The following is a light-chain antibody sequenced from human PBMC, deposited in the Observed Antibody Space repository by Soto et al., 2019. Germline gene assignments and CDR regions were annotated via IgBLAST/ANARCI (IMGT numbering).Light chain of an antibody. Sequence: QSALTQPRSVSGSPGQSVTISCTGTSSDIGGYNYVSWYQQHPGKAPKLMIYDVSKRPSGVPDRFSGSKSGNTASLTISGLQAEDEAEYYCCSFAGTYTLRIFGGGTQLTVL. CDR2: DVS. CDR1: SSDIGGYNY. V-gene: IGLV2-11*01. J-gene: IGLJ2*01. CDR3: CSFAGTYTLRI.